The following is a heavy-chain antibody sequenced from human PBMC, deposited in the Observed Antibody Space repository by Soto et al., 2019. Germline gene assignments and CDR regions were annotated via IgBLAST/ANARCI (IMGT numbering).Heavy chain of an antibody. CDR1: GFTFSSYS. CDR3: ARRSSIAAQGGMDV. J-gene: IGHJ6*02. CDR2: ISSSSSYI. D-gene: IGHD6-6*01. V-gene: IGHV3-21*01. Sequence: GGSLRLSCAASGFTFSSYSMNWVRQAPGKGLEWVSSISSSSSYIYYAGSVKGRFTISRDNAKNSLYLQMNSLRAEDTAVYYCARRSSIAAQGGMDVWGQGTTVTVSS.